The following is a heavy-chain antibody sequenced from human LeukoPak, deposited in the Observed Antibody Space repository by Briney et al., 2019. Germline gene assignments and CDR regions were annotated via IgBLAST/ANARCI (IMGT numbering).Heavy chain of an antibody. V-gene: IGHV3-7*03. Sequence: GGSLRLACAASGFTFSRHWMTWVRQAPGKGLEWVANIKHDGSEKNYVDSVKGRFTISRDNAKNSLYLQMNSLRAEDTAVYYCATPLDYYDRSDSHQGGDWGQGTLVTVSS. D-gene: IGHD3-22*01. CDR3: ATPLDYYDRSDSHQGGD. CDR1: GFTFSRHW. CDR2: IKHDGSEK. J-gene: IGHJ4*02.